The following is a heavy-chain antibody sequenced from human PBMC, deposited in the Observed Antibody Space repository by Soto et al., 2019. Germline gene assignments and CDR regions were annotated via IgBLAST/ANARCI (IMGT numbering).Heavy chain of an antibody. D-gene: IGHD6-13*01. J-gene: IGHJ6*02. Sequence: SETLSLTCTVSGGSISSYYWSWIRQPPGKGLEWIGEIYYSGSTNYNPSLKSRVTISVDTSKNQFSLKLSSVTAADTAVYYCASRESSSWYHYYYYYGMDVWGQGTTVTVSS. CDR3: ASRESSSWYHYYYYYGMDV. V-gene: IGHV4-59*08. CDR1: GGSISSYY. CDR2: IYYSGST.